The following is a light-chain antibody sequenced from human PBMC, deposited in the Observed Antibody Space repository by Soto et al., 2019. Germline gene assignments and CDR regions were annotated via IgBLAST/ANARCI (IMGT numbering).Light chain of an antibody. CDR2: DAA. V-gene: IGKV1-39*01. J-gene: IGKJ3*01. Sequence: DIQMTQSPYSLSAAVGDRVTIACRASQNINTYLNWYQQKPGKAPKLRIFDAASLQSGVPSRFSGGGYRTDFTLTITSLQPEDFATYYCQQTSSAPFTFGPGTKVDIK. CDR3: QQTSSAPFT. CDR1: QNINTY.